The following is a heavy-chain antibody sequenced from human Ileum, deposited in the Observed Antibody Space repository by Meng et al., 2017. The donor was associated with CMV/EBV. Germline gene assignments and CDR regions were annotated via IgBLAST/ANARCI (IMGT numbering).Heavy chain of an antibody. CDR2: IDRSGSST. V-gene: IGHV3-21*01. Sequence: VGLGEGLVKPGASLRLSCAASGFTFSSYDMNWVRQAPGKGLEWVSSIDRSGSSTYYADSVKGRFTISRDNAKNSVYLQVNSLRAEDTAIYYCARDTYSESSGYDHFEYWGQGTLVTVSS. CDR1: GFTFSSYD. D-gene: IGHD3-22*01. J-gene: IGHJ4*02. CDR3: ARDTYSESSGYDHFEY.